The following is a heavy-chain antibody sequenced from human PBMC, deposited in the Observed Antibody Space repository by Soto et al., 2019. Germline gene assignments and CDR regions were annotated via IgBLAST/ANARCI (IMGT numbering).Heavy chain of an antibody. Sequence: ASVKVSCKASGYTFTGYYMHWVRQAPGQGLEWMGWINPNSGGTNYAQKFQGWVTMTRDTSISTAYMELSRLRSDDTAVYYCARDLTYYYDSSGYYYARDYYGMDVWGQGTTVTVSS. CDR3: ARDLTYYYDSSGYYYARDYYGMDV. V-gene: IGHV1-2*04. CDR2: INPNSGGT. J-gene: IGHJ6*02. D-gene: IGHD3-22*01. CDR1: GYTFTGYY.